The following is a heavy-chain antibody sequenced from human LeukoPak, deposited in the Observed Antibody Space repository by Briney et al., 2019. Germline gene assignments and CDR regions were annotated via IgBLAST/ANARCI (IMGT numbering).Heavy chain of an antibody. CDR3: AKSHLPNAYSGTYYCDY. Sequence: GSLRLSCAASGFTFGAYGMHWVRQAPGKGLEWVAFIRYDGSNKYYTDSVKGRFTISRDNSKNTLYLQMNSLRAGDTAVYYCAKSHLPNAYSGTYYCDYWGQGTLVTVSS. V-gene: IGHV3-30*02. CDR1: GFTFGAYG. J-gene: IGHJ4*02. D-gene: IGHD1-26*01. CDR2: IRYDGSNK.